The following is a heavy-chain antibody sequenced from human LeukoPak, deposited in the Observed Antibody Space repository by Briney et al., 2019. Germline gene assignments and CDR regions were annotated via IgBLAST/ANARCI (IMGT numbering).Heavy chain of an antibody. CDR3: ARHPLGYCSSPRCHDAFDI. V-gene: IGHV4-59*08. D-gene: IGHD2-2*01. CDR2: IYYSGST. J-gene: IGHJ3*02. Sequence: SETLSLTCIVSGGSISSYYWSWIRQPPGKGLEWTGYIYYSGSTNYNPSLKSRVTISVDTSKNQFSLKLSSVTAADTAVYYCARHPLGYCSSPRCHDAFDIWGQGQWSPSLQ. CDR1: GGSISSYY.